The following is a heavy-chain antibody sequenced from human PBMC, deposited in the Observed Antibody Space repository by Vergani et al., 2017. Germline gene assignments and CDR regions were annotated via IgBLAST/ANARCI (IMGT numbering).Heavy chain of an antibody. D-gene: IGHD6-13*01. CDR3: ARGRYSSSWYDYYYYGMDV. V-gene: IGHV4-59*01. CDR1: GGPISSYY. Sequence: QVQLQESGPGLVKPSETLSLTCTVSGGPISSYYWSWIRQPPGKGLEWIGYIYYSGRTNYNPSLKSRVTISVDTSKNKFSLKLSSVTAADTAVYYCARGRYSSSWYDYYYYGMDVWGQGTTVTVSS. J-gene: IGHJ6*02. CDR2: IYYSGRT.